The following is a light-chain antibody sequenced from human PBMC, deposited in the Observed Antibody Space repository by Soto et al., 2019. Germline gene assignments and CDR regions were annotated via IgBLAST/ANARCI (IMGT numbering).Light chain of an antibody. V-gene: IGLV2-18*02. Sequence: LTQPASVSGSPGQSITISCTGTSSDIGSYNRVSWYQQPPGTAPKLIIYEVNNRPSGVPDRFSGSKSGNTASLTISGLQAEDEADYYCNSFTTSTTYVFGTGTKVTVL. CDR1: SSDIGSYNR. J-gene: IGLJ1*01. CDR2: EVN. CDR3: NSFTTSTTYV.